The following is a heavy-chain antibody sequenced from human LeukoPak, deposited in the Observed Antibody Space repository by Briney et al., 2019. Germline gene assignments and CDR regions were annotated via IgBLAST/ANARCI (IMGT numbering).Heavy chain of an antibody. Sequence: SGTLSLTCAVSGGSLSGHYCNWIRQPPGKGLEWIGEINHSGTTNYEPSLRGRVAISVDTSNNQCSLRLTSVTAADTAVYYCARDPCSRSSCPLRYWGQGTQVTVSS. CDR2: INHSGTT. D-gene: IGHD6-13*01. J-gene: IGHJ4*02. CDR1: GGSLSGHY. V-gene: IGHV4-34*01. CDR3: ARDPCSRSSCPLRY.